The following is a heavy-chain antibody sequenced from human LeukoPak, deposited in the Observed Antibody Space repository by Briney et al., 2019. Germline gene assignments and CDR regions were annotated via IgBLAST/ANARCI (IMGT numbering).Heavy chain of an antibody. CDR3: ATHPRNYSYYYMGV. V-gene: IGHV1-69*05. J-gene: IGHJ6*03. CDR1: VGTFSSYA. Sequence: SVKVSCKASVGTFSSYAISWVRQAPAQGLEWMGRIIPIFGTANYAQKFQGRVTITTDESTSTAYMVLSIVRSEGTVLYYCATHPRNYSYYYMGVWGKGTTVTVSS. D-gene: IGHD7-27*01. CDR2: IIPIFGTA.